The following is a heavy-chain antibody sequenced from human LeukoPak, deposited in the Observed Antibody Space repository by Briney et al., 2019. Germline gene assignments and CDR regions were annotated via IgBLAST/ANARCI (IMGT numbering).Heavy chain of an antibody. Sequence: ASVKVSCKASGYTFTGYYMHWVRQAPGQGLEWMGWINPNSGGTNYAQKFQGWVTMTRDTSISTAYMELSRLRSDDTAVYCCARGLLEWSTDTSIGLTYYYYYGMDVWGQGTTVTVSS. CDR3: ARGLLEWSTDTSIGLTYYYYYGMDV. D-gene: IGHD3-3*01. V-gene: IGHV1-2*04. CDR1: GYTFTGYY. CDR2: INPNSGGT. J-gene: IGHJ6*02.